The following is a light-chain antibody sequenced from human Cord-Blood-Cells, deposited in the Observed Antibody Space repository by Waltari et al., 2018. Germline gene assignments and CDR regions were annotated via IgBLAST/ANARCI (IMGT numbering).Light chain of an antibody. CDR3: QAWDSSTAWV. CDR1: KLGDKY. Sequence: SYELTQPPSVSVSPGQTASITCTGDKLGDKYACWYQRKPGQSPVLVIYQDSKRPSGIPERFGGSSTGTTATLSISGTQAMDEADYYCQAWDSSTAWVFGGGTKLTVL. CDR2: QDS. J-gene: IGLJ3*02. V-gene: IGLV3-1*01.